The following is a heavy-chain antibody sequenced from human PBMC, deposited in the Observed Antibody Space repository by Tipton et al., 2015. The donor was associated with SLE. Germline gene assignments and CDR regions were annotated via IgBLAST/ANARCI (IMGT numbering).Heavy chain of an antibody. D-gene: IGHD1-26*01. CDR2: IYYSGST. J-gene: IGHJ6*03. CDR1: GGSISSYY. V-gene: IGHV4-59*01. Sequence: TLSLTCTVSGGSISSYYWSWIRQPPGNGLEWIGYIYYSGSTDYNPSLKSRVTISVDTSKNQFSLKLSSVTAADTAIYYCASNSGTYYYYYMDVWGKGTTVTVSS. CDR3: ASNSGTYYYYYMDV.